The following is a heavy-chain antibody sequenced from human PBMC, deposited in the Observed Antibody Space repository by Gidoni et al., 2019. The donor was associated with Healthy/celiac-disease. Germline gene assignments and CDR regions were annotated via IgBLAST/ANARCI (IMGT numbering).Heavy chain of an antibody. J-gene: IGHJ4*02. CDR1: GFTFSSYE. CDR3: ARVARGGGFDY. Sequence: EVHLVESGGGLVQPGGSLRLSCSASGFTFSSYEMHWVRQATGKGLEWVSAIGTAGDTYYPGSVKGRFTISRENAKNSLYLKMNSLRAGDTAVYYCARVARGGGFDYWGQGTLVTVSS. D-gene: IGHD3-16*01. V-gene: IGHV3-13*01. CDR2: IGTAGDT.